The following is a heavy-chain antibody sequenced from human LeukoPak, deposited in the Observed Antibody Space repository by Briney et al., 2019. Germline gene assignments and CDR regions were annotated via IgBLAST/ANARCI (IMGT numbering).Heavy chain of an antibody. D-gene: IGHD4-11*01. CDR2: INPSGGSP. CDR3: ARDTETTVNQVPFDY. CDR1: GGTFISYV. V-gene: IGHV1-46*01. J-gene: IGHJ4*02. Sequence: ASVKVSCKASGGTFISYVISWVRQAPGQGLEWMGIINPSGGSPNYAQKFQGRVTMTRDMSTSTVYMELSSLRSEDTAVYYCARDTETTVNQVPFDYWGQGTLVTVSS.